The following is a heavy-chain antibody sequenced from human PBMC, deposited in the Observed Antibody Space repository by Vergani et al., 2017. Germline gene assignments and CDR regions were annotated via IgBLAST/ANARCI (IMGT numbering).Heavy chain of an antibody. Sequence: QVQLVESGGGVVQPGRSLRLSCAASGFTFSSYGMHWVRQAPGKGLEWVAVIWYDGSNKYYADSVKGRFTISRDNAKNSLYLQMNSLRAEDTALYYCAKDSSSWLSNWFDPWGQGTLVTVSS. CDR2: IWYDGSNK. D-gene: IGHD6-13*01. V-gene: IGHV3-33*03. J-gene: IGHJ5*02. CDR1: GFTFSSYG. CDR3: AKDSSSWLSNWFDP.